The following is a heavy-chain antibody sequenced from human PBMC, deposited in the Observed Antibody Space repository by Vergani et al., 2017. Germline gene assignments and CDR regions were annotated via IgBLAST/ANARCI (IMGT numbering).Heavy chain of an antibody. D-gene: IGHD3-22*01. CDR2: IYYSGST. CDR3: ASSPEDSSGYYLAFDY. Sequence: QVQLQESGPGLVKPSETLSLTCTVSGGSISSYYWSWIRQPPGKGLEWIGYIYYSGSTNYNPSLKSRVTISVDTSKNQFSLKLSSVTAADTAVYYCASSPEDSSGYYLAFDYWGQGTLVTVSS. V-gene: IGHV4-59*01. J-gene: IGHJ4*02. CDR1: GGSISSYY.